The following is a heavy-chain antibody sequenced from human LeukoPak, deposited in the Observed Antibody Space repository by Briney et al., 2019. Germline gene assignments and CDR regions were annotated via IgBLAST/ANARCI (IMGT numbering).Heavy chain of an antibody. D-gene: IGHD3-22*01. CDR2: IYPGDSDT. V-gene: IGHV5-51*01. J-gene: IGHJ4*02. CDR3: ATAGSSGYYYNY. CDR1: GYSFTSYW. Sequence: GESLKISFQGSGYSFTSYWIGWVRQMPGKGLGWMGIIYPGDSDTRYSPSFKGQVTISADKSISTAYLQWRSLKASDTAMYYCATAGSSGYYYNYWGQGTLVTVSS.